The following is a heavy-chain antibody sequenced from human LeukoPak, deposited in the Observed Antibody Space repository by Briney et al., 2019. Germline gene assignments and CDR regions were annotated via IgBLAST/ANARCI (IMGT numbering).Heavy chain of an antibody. Sequence: GSSVKVSCKASGGTFSSYAISWVRQAPGQGLEWMGRIIPIFGTANYAQKFQGRVTITTDESRSTAYMELSSLRSEDTAVYYCAREGSLSQNFDYWGQGTLVTVSS. D-gene: IGHD1-26*01. V-gene: IGHV1-69*05. J-gene: IGHJ4*02. CDR3: AREGSLSQNFDY. CDR2: IIPIFGTA. CDR1: GGTFSSYA.